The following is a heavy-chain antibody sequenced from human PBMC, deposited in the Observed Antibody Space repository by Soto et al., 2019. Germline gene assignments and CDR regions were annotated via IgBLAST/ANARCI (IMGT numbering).Heavy chain of an antibody. V-gene: IGHV1-58*01. CDR1: GFTFTSSA. CDR3: AADRPELIGYYYYGMDV. D-gene: IGHD1-7*01. Sequence: ASVKVSCKASGFTFTSSAVQWVRQARGQRLEWIGWIVVGSGNTNYAQKFQERVTITRDMSTSTAYMELSSLRSEDTAVYYCAADRPELIGYYYYGMDVWGQGTTVTVSS. J-gene: IGHJ6*02. CDR2: IVVGSGNT.